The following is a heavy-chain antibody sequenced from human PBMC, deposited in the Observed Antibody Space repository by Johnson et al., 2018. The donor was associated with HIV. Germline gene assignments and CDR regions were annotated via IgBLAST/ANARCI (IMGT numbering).Heavy chain of an antibody. Sequence: VQLVESGGGLVQPGRSLRLSCAASGFTFDDYAMHWVRQAPGKGLEWVSGISWNSGSIGYADSVKGRFTISSDNAKNSLYLQMNSLRAEDTALYYCAKDQEPAAINAFDIWGQGTMVTVSS. CDR2: ISWNSGSI. CDR3: AKDQEPAAINAFDI. J-gene: IGHJ3*02. CDR1: GFTFDDYA. D-gene: IGHD2-2*01. V-gene: IGHV3-9*01.